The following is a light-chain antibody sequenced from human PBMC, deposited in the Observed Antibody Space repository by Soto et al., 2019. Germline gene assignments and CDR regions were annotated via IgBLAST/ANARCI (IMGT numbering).Light chain of an antibody. Sequence: EIVLTQSPGTLSLSPGERATLYCRASQSVSSSSLAWYQQKPGQAPRLLIYGASSRATGIPDRFSGSGSGTDFTLTITRLEPEDFAVYYSQQYGTSPYTFGQGTKLEIK. CDR2: GAS. V-gene: IGKV3-20*01. J-gene: IGKJ2*01. CDR3: QQYGTSPYT. CDR1: QSVSSSS.